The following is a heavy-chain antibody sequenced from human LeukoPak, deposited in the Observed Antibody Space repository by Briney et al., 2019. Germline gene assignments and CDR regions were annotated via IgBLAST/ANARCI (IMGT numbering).Heavy chain of an antibody. Sequence: GRSLRLSCAASGFTFSSYGMHWVRQAPGKGLEWVAVIWYDGSNKYYADSVKGRFTISRDNSKNTLYLQMNSLRAEDTALYYCARDPDANYGSGSYIDYWGQGTLVTVSS. CDR2: IWYDGSNK. J-gene: IGHJ4*02. CDR3: ARDPDANYGSGSYIDY. CDR1: GFTFSSYG. V-gene: IGHV3-33*01. D-gene: IGHD3-10*01.